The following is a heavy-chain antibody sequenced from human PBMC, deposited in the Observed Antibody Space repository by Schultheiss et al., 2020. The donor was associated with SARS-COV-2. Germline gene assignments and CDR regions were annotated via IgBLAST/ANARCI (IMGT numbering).Heavy chain of an antibody. CDR3: ARGSGRYCTNGVCHPYNWFDP. CDR1: GFTFSSYA. CDR2: ISYDGSNK. V-gene: IGHV3-30-3*01. J-gene: IGHJ5*02. Sequence: GESLKISCAASGFTFSSYAMHWVRQAPGKGLEWVAVISYDGSNKYYADSVKGRFTISRDNSKNTLYLQMNSLRAEDTAVYYCARGSGRYCTNGVCHPYNWFDPWGQGTLVTVSS. D-gene: IGHD2-8*01.